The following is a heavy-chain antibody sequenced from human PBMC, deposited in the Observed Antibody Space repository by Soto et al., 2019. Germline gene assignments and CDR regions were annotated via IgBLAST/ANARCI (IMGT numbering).Heavy chain of an antibody. CDR3: ARLGGYYQAFDS. Sequence: SETLSVTCTVSGGSIRDYYWSWIRQPPGKGLEWIGYIYYTGTTKYNPSLKSRVTISVDSSKNQFSLKLDSVTAADTAVYYCARLGGYYQAFDSWGQGTLVTV. V-gene: IGHV4-59*08. J-gene: IGHJ4*02. CDR2: IYYTGTT. D-gene: IGHD3-22*01. CDR1: GGSIRDYY.